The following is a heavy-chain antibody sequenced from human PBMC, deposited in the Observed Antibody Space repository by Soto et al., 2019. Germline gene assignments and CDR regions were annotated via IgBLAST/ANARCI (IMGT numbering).Heavy chain of an antibody. J-gene: IGHJ4*02. CDR2: IRSKAYGGTT. D-gene: IGHD1-26*01. Sequence: PGGSLRLSCTASGFTFGDYAMSWVRQAPGKGLEWVGFIRSKAYGGTTEYAASVKGRFTISRDDSKSIAYLQMNSLKTEDTAVYYCTRVSIVGATFGYWGQGTLVTVSS. CDR3: TRVSIVGATFGY. V-gene: IGHV3-49*04. CDR1: GFTFGDYA.